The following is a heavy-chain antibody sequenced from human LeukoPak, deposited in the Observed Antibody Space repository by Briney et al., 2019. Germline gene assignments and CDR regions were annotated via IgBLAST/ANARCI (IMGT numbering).Heavy chain of an antibody. V-gene: IGHV3-73*01. CDR2: IRSKAYSYAT. D-gene: IGHD5/OR15-5a*01. CDR1: GFTFSAAP. CDR3: TRRVGDSYFCGTDV. J-gene: IGHJ6*02. Sequence: VRCLRLSCAASGFTFSAAPIHWVRQASGKGLEWVGRIRSKAYSYATAYAESVKGRCTISRDDSENTAYLQMNSLKTEDTAVYYCTRRVGDSYFCGTDVWGQGTPVTVSS.